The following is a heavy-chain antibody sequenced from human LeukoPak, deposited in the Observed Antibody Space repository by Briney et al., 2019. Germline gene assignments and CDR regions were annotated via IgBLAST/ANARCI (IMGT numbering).Heavy chain of an antibody. CDR1: GGSISRGSHY. J-gene: IGHJ4*02. V-gene: IGHV4-39*07. D-gene: IGHD5-18*01. CDR2: FYYSGST. CDR3: ARDQGTYSYGRSPFDY. Sequence: SETLSLTCSVSGGSISRGSHYWGWIRQPPGKGLEWIGSFYYSGSTYYNPSLKSRVTISVDTSKNQCSLKLSSVTAADTAVYYCARDQGTYSYGRSPFDYWGQGTLVTVSS.